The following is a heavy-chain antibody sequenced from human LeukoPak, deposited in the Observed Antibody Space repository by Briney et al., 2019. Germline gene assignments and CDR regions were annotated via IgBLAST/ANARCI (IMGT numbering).Heavy chain of an antibody. J-gene: IGHJ4*02. CDR2: ISYDGSNK. Sequence: PGGSLRLSCAASGFTFSSYAMHWVRQAPGKGLERVAVISYDGSNKYYADSVKGRFTISRDNSKNTLYLQMNSLRAEDTAVYYCASIFWSGHRDYWGQGTLVTVSS. CDR1: GFTFSSYA. V-gene: IGHV3-30-3*01. D-gene: IGHD3-3*01. CDR3: ASIFWSGHRDY.